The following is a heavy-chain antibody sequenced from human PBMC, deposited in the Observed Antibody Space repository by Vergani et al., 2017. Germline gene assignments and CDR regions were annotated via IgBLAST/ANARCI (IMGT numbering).Heavy chain of an antibody. Sequence: EVQLLESGGGLVQPGGSLRLSCAASGFTFSSYAMSWVRQAPGKGREWVSAIRGSGGSTEYADSVKGRFTISRDNAKNSLYLQMNSLRAEDTAVYYCARDRGRYSGYEGADYWGQGTLVTVSS. J-gene: IGHJ4*02. D-gene: IGHD5-12*01. CDR3: ARDRGRYSGYEGADY. CDR1: GFTFSSYA. V-gene: IGHV3-23*01. CDR2: IRGSGGST.